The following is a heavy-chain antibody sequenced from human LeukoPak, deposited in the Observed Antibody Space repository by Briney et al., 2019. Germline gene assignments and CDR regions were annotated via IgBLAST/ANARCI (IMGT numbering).Heavy chain of an antibody. CDR2: ISGSGGST. CDR1: GFTFGSYA. D-gene: IGHD3-22*01. CDR3: ARAQYYDSTTAGGMDV. Sequence: GGSLRLSCAASGFTFGSYAMSWVRQAPGKGLEWVSAISGSGGSTYYADSVKGRFATSRDNAKNSLYLQMNSLRAEDTAVYYCARAQYYDSTTAGGMDVWGQGTTVTVSS. V-gene: IGHV3-23*01. J-gene: IGHJ6*02.